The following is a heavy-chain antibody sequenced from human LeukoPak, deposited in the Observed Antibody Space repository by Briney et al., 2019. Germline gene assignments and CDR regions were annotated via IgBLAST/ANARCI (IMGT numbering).Heavy chain of an antibody. J-gene: IGHJ5*02. V-gene: IGHV6-1*01. Sequence: SQTLSLTYAISGDSVSINSATWNWVRHSPSRGLESLGSTYYRSKWYSDYAVSGKSRITINADTSKNQFSLQLNSVTPEDTAVYYCTRGWNWFDPWGQGTLVTVSS. D-gene: IGHD5-24*01. CDR3: TRGWNWFDP. CDR1: GDSVSINSAT. CDR2: TYYRSKWYS.